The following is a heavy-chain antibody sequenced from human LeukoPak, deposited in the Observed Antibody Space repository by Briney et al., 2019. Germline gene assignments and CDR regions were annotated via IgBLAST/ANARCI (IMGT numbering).Heavy chain of an antibody. CDR1: GFTLSSYA. Sequence: GGSPRLSCAASGFTLSSYAMSWVRQAPGKGLEWVSGISGSGGSTYYADSVKGRFTISRDNSKNTLYLQMNSLRADDTAIYYCAKDPGAAAGVFDYWGQGTLVTVSS. D-gene: IGHD6-13*01. CDR3: AKDPGAAAGVFDY. CDR2: ISGSGGST. V-gene: IGHV3-23*01. J-gene: IGHJ4*02.